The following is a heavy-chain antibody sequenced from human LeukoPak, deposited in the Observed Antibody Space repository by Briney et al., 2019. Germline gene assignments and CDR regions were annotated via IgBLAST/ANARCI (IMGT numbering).Heavy chain of an antibody. D-gene: IGHD3-16*02. CDR2: ISGSGGST. CDR3: AKDRRTFGGVIVREYYLDY. CDR1: EFTFSSYA. Sequence: GGSLRLSCAASEFTFSSYAMTWVRQAPGKGQEWVSTISGSGGSTYYADSVKGRFTISRDNFKNTLYLQMNSLRAEDTAVYYCAKDRRTFGGVIVREYYLDYWGQGTLVTVSS. V-gene: IGHV3-23*01. J-gene: IGHJ4*02.